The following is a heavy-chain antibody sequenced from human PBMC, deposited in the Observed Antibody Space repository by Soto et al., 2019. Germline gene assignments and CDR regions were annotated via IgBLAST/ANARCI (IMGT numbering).Heavy chain of an antibody. D-gene: IGHD3-22*01. CDR3: ARAGYYYDSSGYYYDY. CDR2: IYSGGST. Sequence: GGSLRLSCAASGFTVSSNYMSWVRQAPGKGLEWVSVIYSGGSTYYADSVKGRFTISRDNSKNTLYLQMNSLRAEDTAVYYCARAGYYYDSSGYYYDYWGQGTLVTVSS. J-gene: IGHJ4*02. CDR1: GFTVSSNY. V-gene: IGHV3-53*01.